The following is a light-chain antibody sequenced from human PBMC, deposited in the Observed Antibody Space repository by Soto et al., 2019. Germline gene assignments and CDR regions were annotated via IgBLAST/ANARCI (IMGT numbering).Light chain of an antibody. Sequence: DIQMTQSPSTLSASVGDRVTITCRASESIDSWLPWHQQKPGRAPKLLISKASSLESGVPSRLRGSGFGTEFTLTISSLQPDDFETYSCQQYNSYRTFGQGTKVEI. CDR1: ESIDSW. CDR2: KAS. J-gene: IGKJ1*01. CDR3: QQYNSYRT. V-gene: IGKV1-5*03.